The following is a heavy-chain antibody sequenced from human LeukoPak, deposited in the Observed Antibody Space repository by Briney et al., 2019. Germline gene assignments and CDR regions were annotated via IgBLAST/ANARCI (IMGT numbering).Heavy chain of an antibody. CDR1: GYTFTGYY. D-gene: IGHD3-22*01. CDR2: INPNSGST. CDR3: ARDLALYYDSSGYSAETDY. V-gene: IGHV1-2*02. J-gene: IGHJ4*02. Sequence: ASVKVSCKASGYTFTGYYMHWVRQAPGQGLEWMGWINPNSGSTNYAQKFQGRVTMTRDTSISTAYMELSRLRSDDTAVYYCARDLALYYDSSGYSAETDYWGQGTLVTVSS.